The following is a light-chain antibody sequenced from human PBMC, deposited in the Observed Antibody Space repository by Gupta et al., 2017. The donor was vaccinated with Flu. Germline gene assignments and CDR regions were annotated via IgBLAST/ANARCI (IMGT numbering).Light chain of an antibody. CDR2: QDT. J-gene: IGLJ3*02. V-gene: IGLV3-1*01. Sequence: SITCSGDRLGDKYVCWYQQKPGQSPVLVIYQDTKRPSWIPERFSGSNSGNTATLTISGTQAMDEADYYCQAWDSRVFGGGTTLTVL. CDR1: RLGDKY. CDR3: QAWDSRV.